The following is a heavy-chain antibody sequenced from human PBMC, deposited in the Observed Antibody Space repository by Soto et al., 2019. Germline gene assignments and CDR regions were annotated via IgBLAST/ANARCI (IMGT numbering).Heavy chain of an antibody. J-gene: IGHJ1*01. CDR2: IYYSGST. CDR1: GGSISSYY. D-gene: IGHD3-22*01. V-gene: IGHV4-59*01. CDR3: ARDYYDSSGYHEYFQH. Sequence: PSETLSLTCTVSGGSISSYYWSWIRQPPGKGLEWIGYIYYSGSTNYNPSLKSRVTISVDTSKNQFSLKLSSVTAADTAVYYCARDYYDSSGYHEYFQHWGQGTLVTVSS.